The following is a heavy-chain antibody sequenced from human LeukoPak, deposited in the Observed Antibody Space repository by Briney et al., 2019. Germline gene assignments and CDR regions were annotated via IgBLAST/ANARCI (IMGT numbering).Heavy chain of an antibody. CDR3: ARTYYDFWSGALMSWFDP. Sequence: SETLSLTCAVYGGSFSGYYWSWIHQPPGKGLEWIGEINHSGSTNYNPSLKSRVTISVDTSKNQFSLKLSSVTAADTAVYYCARTYYDFWSGALMSWFDPWGQGALVTVSS. D-gene: IGHD3-3*01. CDR2: INHSGST. J-gene: IGHJ5*02. CDR1: GGSFSGYY. V-gene: IGHV4-34*01.